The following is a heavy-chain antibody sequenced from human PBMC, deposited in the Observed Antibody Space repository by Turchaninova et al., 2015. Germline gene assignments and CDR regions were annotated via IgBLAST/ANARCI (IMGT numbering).Heavy chain of an antibody. V-gene: IGHV3-74*01. D-gene: IGHD2-21*01. CDR1: GFSFNVYW. J-gene: IGHJ5*02. Sequence: EAQLVESGVGVVRRVGSLRLSFAASGFSFNVYWIHWVRQAPGKGLEWIAGIDQERNYTTYAGSVKGRFAVSRDNARNTLFLEMNSLGVEDTAVYYCTRGIPHDLWGRGTQVTVSS. CDR2: IDQERNYT. CDR3: TRGIPHDL.